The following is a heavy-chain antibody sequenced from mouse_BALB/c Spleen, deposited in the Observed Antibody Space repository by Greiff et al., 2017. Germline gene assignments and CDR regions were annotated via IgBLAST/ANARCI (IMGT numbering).Heavy chain of an antibody. V-gene: IGHV3-6*02. J-gene: IGHJ3*01. CDR2: ISYDGSN. CDR1: GYSITSGYY. CDR3: ARDHGSQAWFAY. Sequence: DVQLVESGPGLVKPSQSLSLTCSVTGYSITSGYYWNWIRQFPGNKLEWMGYISYDGSNNYNPSLKNRISITRDTSKNQFFLKLNSVTTEDTATYYCARDHGSQAWFAYWGQGTLVTVSA. D-gene: IGHD1-1*01.